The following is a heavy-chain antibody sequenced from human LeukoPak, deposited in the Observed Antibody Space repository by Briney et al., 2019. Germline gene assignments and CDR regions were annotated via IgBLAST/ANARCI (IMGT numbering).Heavy chain of an antibody. CDR3: AGSGSGSYYSPWYFDL. CDR1: GGFISSYY. D-gene: IGHD3-10*01. V-gene: IGHV4-59*01. Sequence: AETLSLTCTVSGGFISSYYWSWIPHPPGKGLEWIGYIFYSGSTNYNPSLKSRVTISVDTSKNQFSLRLSSVTAADTAVYFCAGSGSGSYYSPWYFDLWGRGTLVIVSS. J-gene: IGHJ2*01. CDR2: IFYSGST.